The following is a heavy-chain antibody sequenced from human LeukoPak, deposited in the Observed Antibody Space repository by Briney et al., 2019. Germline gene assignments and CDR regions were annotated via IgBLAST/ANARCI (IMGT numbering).Heavy chain of an antibody. CDR1: GLTFRSYW. J-gene: IGHJ6*03. D-gene: IGHD5-24*01. CDR2: IKEDGSEK. V-gene: IGHV3-7*01. CDR3: ARAGRWLQLSYYYYYMDV. Sequence: PGGSLRLSCAASGLTFRSYWMTWVRQAPGKEPEWVANIKEDGSEKYYEDSVKGRFTISRDNAKNSLYLQMNSLRAEDTAVYYCARAGRWLQLSYYYYYMDVWGKGTTVTVSS.